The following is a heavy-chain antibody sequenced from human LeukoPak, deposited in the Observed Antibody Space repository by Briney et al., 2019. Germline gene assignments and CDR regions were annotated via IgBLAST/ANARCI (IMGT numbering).Heavy chain of an antibody. CDR2: IWYDGSNK. CDR3: ARDASLCTSGRYYFDY. Sequence: PGGSLRLSCAASGFTFSSYGMHWVRQAPGKGLEWVAVIWYDGSNKYYADSVKGRFTISRDNSKNTLYLQMNSLRAEDTAVYYCARDASLCTSGRYYFDYWGQGTLVTVSS. J-gene: IGHJ4*02. V-gene: IGHV3-33*01. CDR1: GFTFSSYG. D-gene: IGHD6-19*01.